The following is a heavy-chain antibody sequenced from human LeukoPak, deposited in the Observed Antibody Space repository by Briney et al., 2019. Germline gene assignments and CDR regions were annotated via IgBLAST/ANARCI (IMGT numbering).Heavy chain of an antibody. V-gene: IGHV3-74*03. CDR3: AREYGSGSYDY. Sequence: GGSLRLSCAASGFTFSSYWMHWVRQAPGKGLVWVTRINSDGSSTMYADSVKGRFTISRDNAKNTLYLQMNSLRAEDTAVYYCAREYGSGSYDYWGQGSLATVSS. CDR2: INSDGSST. CDR1: GFTFSSYW. D-gene: IGHD3-10*01. J-gene: IGHJ4*02.